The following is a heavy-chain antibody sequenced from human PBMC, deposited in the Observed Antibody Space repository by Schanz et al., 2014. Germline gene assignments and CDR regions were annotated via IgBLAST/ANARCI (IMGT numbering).Heavy chain of an antibody. CDR2: MNSKTGNT. Sequence: QVKLVQSGAEVKKPGASVKVSCKASGYTFTSYDINWVRQATGQGLEWMGWMNSKTGNTGYAQRFQGRVTMTRNTSITTAYLELSSLRSGDTAVYYCTKGRTFGRWGQGTLVNVSS. V-gene: IGHV1-8*01. J-gene: IGHJ4*02. CDR3: TKGRTFGR. CDR1: GYTFTSYD. D-gene: IGHD3-16*01.